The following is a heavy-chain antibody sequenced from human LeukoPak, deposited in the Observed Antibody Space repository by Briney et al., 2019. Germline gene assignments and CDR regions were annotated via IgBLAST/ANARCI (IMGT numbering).Heavy chain of an antibody. J-gene: IGHJ4*02. V-gene: IGHV3-74*01. CDR1: GFTFSDSW. Sequence: GGSLRLSCAVSGFTFSDSWVHWVRQAPGKGPEWLSRTSKDGSDTVYADSAKGRLTASRDNAKNTVYLELTNLRPDDTAVYYCARGGFSGSYYRFSWGRGTLVTVAS. CDR3: ARGGFSGSYYRFS. D-gene: IGHD5-12*01. CDR2: TSKDGSDT.